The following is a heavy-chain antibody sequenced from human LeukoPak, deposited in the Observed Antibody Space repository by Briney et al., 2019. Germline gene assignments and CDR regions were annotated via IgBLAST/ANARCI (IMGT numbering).Heavy chain of an antibody. D-gene: IGHD3-10*01. V-gene: IGHV3-30*02. CDR1: GFTFSSYG. J-gene: IGHJ4*02. CDR2: VRNDGANK. CDR3: AKDLGTLISGSYFYYFDY. Sequence: SGGSLRLSCAASGFTFSSYGMHWVRQAPGKGLEWVAFVRNDGANKHYADSVKGRFTISRDNSKKMVYLQMNSLRAEDTAVYYCAKDLGTLISGSYFYYFDYWGQGTLVTVSS.